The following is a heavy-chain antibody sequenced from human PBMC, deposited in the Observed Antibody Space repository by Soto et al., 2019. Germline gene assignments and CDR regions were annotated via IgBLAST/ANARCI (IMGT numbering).Heavy chain of an antibody. J-gene: IGHJ6*03. D-gene: IGHD2-21*01. V-gene: IGHV2-5*02. Sequence: SGPTLVNPTQSLTLTCTFSGFSLSTPGVGVGWVRQPPGKALEWLALIFWDDDRRFSPSLWGRITITKDTSENHVALTMTNMDPVDTATYYCVKAFSAYTRGSPFYNYYMHVWGRGTTVNVSS. CDR2: IFWDDDR. CDR1: GFSLSTPGVG. CDR3: VKAFSAYTRGSPFYNYYMHV.